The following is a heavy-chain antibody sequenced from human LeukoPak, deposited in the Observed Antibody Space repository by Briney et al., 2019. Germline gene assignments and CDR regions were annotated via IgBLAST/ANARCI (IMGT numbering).Heavy chain of an antibody. CDR1: GYTFTGYY. J-gene: IGHJ4*02. CDR3: ARVYCSSTSCYGRSFDY. D-gene: IGHD2-2*01. CDR2: INPNSGGT. V-gene: IGHV1-2*02. Sequence: GASVKVSCKASGYTFTGYYMHWVRQAPGQGLEWMGWINPNSGGTNYAQKFQGRVTMTRDTSISTAYMELSRLRSDDTAVYYCARVYCSSTSCYGRSFDYWGQGTLVTVSS.